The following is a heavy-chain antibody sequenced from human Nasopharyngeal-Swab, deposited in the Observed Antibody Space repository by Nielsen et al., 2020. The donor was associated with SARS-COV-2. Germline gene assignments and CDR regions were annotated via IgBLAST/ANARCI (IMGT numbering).Heavy chain of an antibody. J-gene: IGHJ2*01. CDR3: ARSFSYDSSGYYYWYFDL. V-gene: IGHV3-13*01. D-gene: IGHD3-22*01. CDR1: GFTFSSYD. CDR2: IGTAGDA. Sequence: GESLKISCAASGFTFSSYDMHWVRQATGKGLEWVSAIGTAGDAYYPGSVKGRFTISRENAKNSLYLQMNSLRAGDTAVYYCARSFSYDSSGYYYWYFDLWGRGILVTVSS.